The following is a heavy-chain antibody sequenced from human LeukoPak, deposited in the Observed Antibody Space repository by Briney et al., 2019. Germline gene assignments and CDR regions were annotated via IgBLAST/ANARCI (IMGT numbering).Heavy chain of an antibody. CDR1: GGSISSYY. CDR2: IYTSGST. V-gene: IGHV4-4*07. CDR3: ARDSVVPAPGATVSAFDI. J-gene: IGHJ3*02. Sequence: SETLSLTCTVSGGSISSYYWSWIRQPAGKGLEGIGRIYTSGSTNYNPSIKSRVTMSVDPSKNQLSLKLSSVTAADTAAYYCARDSVVPAPGATVSAFDIWGQRPMVTVSS. D-gene: IGHD2-2*01.